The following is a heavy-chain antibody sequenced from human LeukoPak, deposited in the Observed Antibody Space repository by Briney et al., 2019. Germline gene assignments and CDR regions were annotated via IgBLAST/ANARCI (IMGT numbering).Heavy chain of an antibody. D-gene: IGHD3-3*01. CDR1: GGSISSYY. V-gene: IGHV4-34*01. J-gene: IGHJ6*03. CDR3: ARGVYYDFWSGYYTSYYYYYMDV. Sequence: SETLSLTCTVSGGSISSYYWSWIRQPPGKGPEWIGEINHSGSTNYNPSLKSRVTISVDTSKNQFSLKLSSVTAADTAVYYCARGVYYDFWSGYYTSYYYYYMDVWGKGTTVTVSS. CDR2: INHSGST.